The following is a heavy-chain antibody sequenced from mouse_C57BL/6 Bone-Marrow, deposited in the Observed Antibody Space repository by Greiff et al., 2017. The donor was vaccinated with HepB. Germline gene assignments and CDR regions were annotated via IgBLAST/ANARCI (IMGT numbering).Heavy chain of an antibody. J-gene: IGHJ4*01. CDR2: IDPSDSYT. V-gene: IGHV1-69*01. CDR1: GYTFTSYW. Sequence: QVQLQQPGAELVMPGASVKLSCKASGYTFTSYWMHWVKQRPGQGLEWIGEIDPSDSYTNYNQKFKGKSTLTVDKSSSTAYMQLSSLTSEDSAVYYCARLATVVATYYAMDYWGQGTSVTVSS. D-gene: IGHD1-1*01. CDR3: ARLATVVATYYAMDY.